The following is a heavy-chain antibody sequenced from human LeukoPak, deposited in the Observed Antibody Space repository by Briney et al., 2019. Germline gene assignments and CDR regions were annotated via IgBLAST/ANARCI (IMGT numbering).Heavy chain of an antibody. D-gene: IGHD2-21*02. CDR2: MYHSGSA. Sequence: PSETLSLTCTVSGYSISSGYYWGWIRQPPGKGLEWIGSMYHSGSAYYNPSLKSRVTISVDTSKNQFSLKLSSVTAADTAVYYCARYIVVVTATRDNWFDPWGQGTLVTASS. CDR1: GYSISSGYY. V-gene: IGHV4-38-2*02. J-gene: IGHJ5*02. CDR3: ARYIVVVTATRDNWFDP.